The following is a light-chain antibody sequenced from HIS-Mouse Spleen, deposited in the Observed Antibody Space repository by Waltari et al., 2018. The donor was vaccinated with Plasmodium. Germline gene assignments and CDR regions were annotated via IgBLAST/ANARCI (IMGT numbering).Light chain of an antibody. Sequence: EIVLTQSPATLSLSPGERDTLSCRASQSVSSYLAWYQQKPGQAPRLLIYDASNRAPGIPARFSGSGSGTDFTLTISSLEPEDFAVYYCQQRSNWPTFGQGTKVEIK. V-gene: IGKV3-11*01. CDR1: QSVSSY. CDR3: QQRSNWPT. J-gene: IGKJ1*01. CDR2: DAS.